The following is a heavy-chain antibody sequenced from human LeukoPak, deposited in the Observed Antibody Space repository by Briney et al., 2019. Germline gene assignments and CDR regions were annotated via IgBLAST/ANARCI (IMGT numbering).Heavy chain of an antibody. CDR1: GGSISSYY. J-gene: IGHJ4*02. D-gene: IGHD6-19*01. CDR2: IYYSGSA. Sequence: SETLSLTCTVSGGSISSYYWTWIRQPPGKGLEWIGYIYYSGSANYNPSLKSRVTISVDGPKNHFSLRLSSVTAADTAVYYCARAEYSSGWYVYWGQGIPVTVSS. CDR3: ARAEYSSGWYVY. V-gene: IGHV4-59*01.